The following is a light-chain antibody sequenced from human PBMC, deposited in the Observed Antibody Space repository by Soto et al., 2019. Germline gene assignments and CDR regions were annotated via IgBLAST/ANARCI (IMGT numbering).Light chain of an antibody. J-gene: IGKJ1*01. CDR3: QQSYSVPWT. Sequence: DIQMTQSPSSLSASVGDRITITYRASQRISSYLNWYQHRPGKAPSVLIYGASNLQSGVPSRFSGSGSGTDFTLSISSLQPEDFAIYYCQQSYSVPWTFAQGTRVEIK. V-gene: IGKV1-39*01. CDR2: GAS. CDR1: QRISSY.